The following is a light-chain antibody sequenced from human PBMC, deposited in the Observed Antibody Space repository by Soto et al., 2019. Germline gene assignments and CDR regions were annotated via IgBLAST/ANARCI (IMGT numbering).Light chain of an antibody. CDR3: ISYASINTYV. CDR2: DVT. V-gene: IGLV2-14*01. Sequence: LTQPASLSGAPGQSVTISCTGTTSVVGGYDYVSWYQQHPGKAPKLMIYDVTNRPSGVSNRFSGSKSGNTASLTISGLQAEDEADYYCISYASINTYVFGTGTKVTVL. CDR1: TSVVGGYDY. J-gene: IGLJ1*01.